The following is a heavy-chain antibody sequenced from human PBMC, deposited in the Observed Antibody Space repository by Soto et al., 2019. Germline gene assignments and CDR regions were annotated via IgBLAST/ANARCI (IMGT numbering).Heavy chain of an antibody. CDR1: GFTFSSRA. J-gene: IGHJ4*02. V-gene: IGHV3-30-3*01. Sequence: GGSLRLSCAASGFTFSSRAVHWVRQAPGMGLEWVALISYDGGSKYYADSVKGRFTISRDNTRNTVYLQMNSLRGEDTAVYYCARSLRANHLADSWGQRAQVTVSS. CDR2: ISYDGGSK. CDR3: ARSLRANHLADS.